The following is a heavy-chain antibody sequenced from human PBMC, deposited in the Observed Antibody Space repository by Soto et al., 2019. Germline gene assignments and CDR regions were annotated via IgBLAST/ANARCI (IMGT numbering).Heavy chain of an antibody. Sequence: SETLPLTWAVYGGSFSGYDWTWIRQPPGKGLEWIGDIYHSGSTYYNPSLKSRVTISVDTSKNQFSLKLSSVTAADTAVYACAREATIAARLDSWGQGTLVTVSS. CDR2: IYHSGST. J-gene: IGHJ4*02. CDR3: AREATIAARLDS. CDR1: GGSFSGYD. V-gene: IGHV4-34*01. D-gene: IGHD6-6*01.